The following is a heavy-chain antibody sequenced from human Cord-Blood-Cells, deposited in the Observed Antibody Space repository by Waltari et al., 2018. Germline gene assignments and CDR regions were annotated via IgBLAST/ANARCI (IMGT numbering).Heavy chain of an antibody. CDR3: ARESSNWGIDAFDI. V-gene: IGHV4-4*07. J-gene: IGHJ3*02. CDR2: IYTSGSP. CDR1: GGSISSHY. Sequence: QVQLQESGPGQGTPPETLSLTCTVSGGSISSHYWSCVRQPAGEGLEWIGRIYTSGSPNYNPSLKMRVTMSVDTSKNQFFLKLSSVTAADTAVYYCARESSNWGIDAFDIWGQGTMVTVSS. D-gene: IGHD7-27*01.